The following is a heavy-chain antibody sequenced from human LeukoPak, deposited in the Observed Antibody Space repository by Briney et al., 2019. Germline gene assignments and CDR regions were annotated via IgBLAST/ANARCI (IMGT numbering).Heavy chain of an antibody. J-gene: IGHJ3*02. CDR1: GGSISSYY. Sequence: SETLSLTCTVSGGSISSYYWSWIWQPLGKGLVWVGYIYYSGSTNYNPSLKSRVTISVDTSKNQFSLRLISVTAADTAVYYCARMIYCSSTSCYRSSAFDIWGQGTMVTVSS. V-gene: IGHV4-59*01. D-gene: IGHD2-2*02. CDR3: ARMIYCSSTSCYRSSAFDI. CDR2: IYYSGST.